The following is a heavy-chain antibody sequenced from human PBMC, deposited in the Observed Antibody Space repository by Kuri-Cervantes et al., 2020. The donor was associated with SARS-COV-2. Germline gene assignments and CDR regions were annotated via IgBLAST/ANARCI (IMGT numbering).Heavy chain of an antibody. CDR1: GYTFTSYG. J-gene: IGHJ3*02. CDR3: AKDLGASIAARLGAFDI. CDR2: INPNSGGT. D-gene: IGHD6-6*01. V-gene: IGHV1-2*02. Sequence: ASVKVSCKASGYTFTSYGISWVRQAPGQGLEWMGWINPNSGGTNYAQKFQGRVTMTRDTSISTAYMELSRLRSDDTAVYCCAKDLGASIAARLGAFDIWGQGTMVTVSS.